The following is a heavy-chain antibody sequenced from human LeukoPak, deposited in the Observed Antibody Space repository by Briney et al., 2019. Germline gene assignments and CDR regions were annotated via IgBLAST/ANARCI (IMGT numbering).Heavy chain of an antibody. CDR2: FAGDGGNT. CDR3: AKRITVITRPYFDH. V-gene: IGHV3-23*01. Sequence: WGSLSLSCAASGFTFSNYAMSWVRQAPGKGLEWVSTFAGDGGNTYYADSVKGRFTISRDNSKNTLYLQMNSLRAEDTAVYYCAKRITVITRPYFDHWGRGTPVTLSS. D-gene: IGHD3-22*01. CDR1: GFTFSNYA. J-gene: IGHJ4*02.